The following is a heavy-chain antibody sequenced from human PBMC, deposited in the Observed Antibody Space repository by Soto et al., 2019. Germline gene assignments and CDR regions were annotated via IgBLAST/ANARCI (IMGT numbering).Heavy chain of an antibody. V-gene: IGHV4-31*03. CDR3: ARGGVVVVAAGYYFDY. J-gene: IGHJ4*02. D-gene: IGHD2-15*01. CDR2: IYYSGST. Sequence: QVQLQESGPGLVKPSQTLSLTCTVSGGSISSGGYYWSWIRQHPGKGLEWIGYIYYSGSTYYNPSIKSRVTISVDTSKNQFSLKMSSVTAADTAVYYCARGGVVVVAAGYYFDYWGQGTLVTVSS. CDR1: GGSISSGGYY.